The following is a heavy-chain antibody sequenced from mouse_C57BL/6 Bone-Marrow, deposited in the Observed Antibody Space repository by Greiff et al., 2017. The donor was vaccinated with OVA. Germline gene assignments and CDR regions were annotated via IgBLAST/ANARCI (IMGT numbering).Heavy chain of an antibody. CDR2: ISYSGST. CDR3: AREGLHYYAMDC. J-gene: IGHJ4*01. Sequence: DVQLQESGPGMVKPSQSLSLTCTVTGYSITSGYDWHWIRHFPGNKLEWMGYISYSGSTNYNPSLKSRISITHDTSKNHFFLKLNSVTTEDTATYYCAREGLHYYAMDCWGQGTSVTVSS. CDR1: GYSITSGYD. D-gene: IGHD2-13*01. V-gene: IGHV3-1*01.